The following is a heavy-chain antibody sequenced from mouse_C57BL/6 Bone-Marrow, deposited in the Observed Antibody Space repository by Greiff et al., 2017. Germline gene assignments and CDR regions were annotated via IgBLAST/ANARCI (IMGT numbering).Heavy chain of an antibody. J-gene: IGHJ4*01. D-gene: IGHD1-1*01. CDR1: GFTFSDYG. CDR3: ARTHYYGSSHYYAMDY. CDR2: ISSGSSTI. Sequence: EVQGVESGGGLVKPGGSLKLSCAASGFTFSDYGMHWVRQAPEKGLEWVAYISSGSSTIYYADTVKGRFTISRDNAKNTLFLQMTSLRSEDTAMYYCARTHYYGSSHYYAMDYWGQGTSVTVSS. V-gene: IGHV5-17*01.